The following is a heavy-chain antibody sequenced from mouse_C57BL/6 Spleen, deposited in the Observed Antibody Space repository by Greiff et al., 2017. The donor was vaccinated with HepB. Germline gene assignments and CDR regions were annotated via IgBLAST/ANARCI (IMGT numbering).Heavy chain of an antibody. J-gene: IGHJ3*01. CDR3: ARVDDGYYEAY. V-gene: IGHV1-64*01. CDR2: IHPNSGST. D-gene: IGHD2-3*01. CDR1: GYTFTSYW. Sequence: QVQLQQPGAELVKPGASVKLSCKASGYTFTSYWMHWVKQRPGQGLEWIGMIHPNSGSTNYNEKFKSKATLTVDKSSSTAYMQLSSLTSEDSAVYYCARVDDGYYEAYWGQGTLVTVSA.